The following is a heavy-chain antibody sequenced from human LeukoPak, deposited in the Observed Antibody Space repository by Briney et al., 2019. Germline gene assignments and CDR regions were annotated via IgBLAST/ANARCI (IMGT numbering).Heavy chain of an antibody. D-gene: IGHD2-21*01. CDR2: ISSSSSYI. J-gene: IGHJ4*02. CDR1: GFTFDDHG. Sequence: GGSLRLSCAASGFTFDDHGMSWVRQAPGKGLEWVSSISSSSSYIYYADSVKGRFTISRDNAKNSLYLQMNSLRAEDTAVYYCARDGDGYCNLDWGQGTLVTVSS. CDR3: ARDGDGYCNLD. V-gene: IGHV3-21*01.